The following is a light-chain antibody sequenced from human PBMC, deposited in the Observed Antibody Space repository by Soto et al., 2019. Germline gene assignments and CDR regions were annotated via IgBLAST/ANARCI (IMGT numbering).Light chain of an antibody. V-gene: IGKV1-39*01. Sequence: DIQLTQSPTSLSASIGDRVTLPCRASQTIRKSLNWYQQKPGKAPKVLIYAASSLQSGVPSRFSGSGAGTDFTLTISSLQPEDFATYYCQQSYSTPITFGQGTRLEI. J-gene: IGKJ5*01. CDR1: QTIRKS. CDR2: AAS. CDR3: QQSYSTPIT.